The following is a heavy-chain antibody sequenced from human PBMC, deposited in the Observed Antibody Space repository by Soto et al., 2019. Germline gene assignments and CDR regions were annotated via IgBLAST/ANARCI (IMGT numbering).Heavy chain of an antibody. D-gene: IGHD1-7*01. V-gene: IGHV3-23*01. CDR3: AKDLPTYNWNSGAGAFDI. CDR2: ISGSGGST. Sequence: EVQLLESGGGLVQPGGSLRLSCAASGFTFSSYAMSWVRQAPGKGLEWVSAISGSGGSTYYADSVKGRFTISRNNSKNTLDLQLNRLRAEDTAVYYCAKDLPTYNWNSGAGAFDIWGQVTMVTVSS. J-gene: IGHJ3*02. CDR1: GFTFSSYA.